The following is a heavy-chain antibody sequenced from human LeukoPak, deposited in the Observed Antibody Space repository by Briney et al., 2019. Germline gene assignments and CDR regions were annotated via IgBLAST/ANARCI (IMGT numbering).Heavy chain of an antibody. V-gene: IGHV4-31*03. CDR3: ARGGSSSSWGTYYYYYGMVV. D-gene: IGHD6-13*01. J-gene: IGHJ6*02. CDR2: IYYSGST. Sequence: PSETLSLTCSVSGGSVSSRSYYWSWIRQHPGKGLGWIGYIYYSGSTYYNPSLKSRVTISVDTSKNQFSLKLSSVTAADTAVYYCARGGSSSSWGTYYYYYGMVVWGQGTTVTVSS. CDR1: GGSVSSRSYY.